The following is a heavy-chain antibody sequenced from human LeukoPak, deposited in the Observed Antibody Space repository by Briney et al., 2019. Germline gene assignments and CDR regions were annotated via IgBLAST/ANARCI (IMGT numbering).Heavy chain of an antibody. D-gene: IGHD2-2*01. Sequence: PGGSLRLSCAASGFIVSNDYMSWVRQAPGKGLEWVSVIYRGGSTYYADSVKGRFTISRDNSKNTLYLQMNSLRAEDTAVYYCARHVVPAAMYYYYYMDVWGKGTTVTVSS. J-gene: IGHJ6*03. CDR1: GFIVSNDY. CDR2: IYRGGST. V-gene: IGHV3-53*01. CDR3: ARHVVPAAMYYYYYMDV.